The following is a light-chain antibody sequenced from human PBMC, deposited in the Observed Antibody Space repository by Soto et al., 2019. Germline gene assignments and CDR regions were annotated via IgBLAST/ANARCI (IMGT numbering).Light chain of an antibody. CDR3: QQLNSYPLT. CDR1: QGIRSY. J-gene: IGKJ4*02. Sequence: DIQMNQSPSSLSASVGDRVTITCRASQGIRSYLAWYQQTRGKAPKIXIYAASTLQSGVPSRFRGSGSGTEFTLTISSLQPEDFETDYCQQLNSYPLTFGEGTKVDIK. CDR2: AAS. V-gene: IGKV1-9*01.